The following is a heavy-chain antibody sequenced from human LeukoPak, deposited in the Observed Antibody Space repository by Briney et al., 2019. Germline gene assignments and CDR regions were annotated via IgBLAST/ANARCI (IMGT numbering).Heavy chain of an antibody. CDR3: ARELVSTVTRPAFDY. CDR2: ISYDGSNK. Sequence: PGGSLRLSCAASGFTFSSYAMHWVRQAPGKGLEWVAVISYDGSNKYYADSVKGRFTISRDNSKNTLYLQMNSLRAEDTAVYYCARELVSTVTRPAFDYWGQGTLVTVSS. D-gene: IGHD4-17*01. J-gene: IGHJ4*02. CDR1: GFTFSSYA. V-gene: IGHV3-30-3*01.